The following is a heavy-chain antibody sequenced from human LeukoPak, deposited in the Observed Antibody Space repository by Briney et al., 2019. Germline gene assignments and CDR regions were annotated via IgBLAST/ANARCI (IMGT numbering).Heavy chain of an antibody. CDR2: IVVGSGNT. D-gene: IGHD3-3*01. CDR1: GFTFTSSA. Sequence: SVKVSCKASGFTFTSSAVQWVRQARGQRLEWIGWIVVGSGNTNYAQKFQERVTITRDMSTSTAYMELSSLRSEDTAVYYCAAAYGYDFWSGYPHGFDPWGQGTLVTVSP. J-gene: IGHJ5*02. V-gene: IGHV1-58*01. CDR3: AAAYGYDFWSGYPHGFDP.